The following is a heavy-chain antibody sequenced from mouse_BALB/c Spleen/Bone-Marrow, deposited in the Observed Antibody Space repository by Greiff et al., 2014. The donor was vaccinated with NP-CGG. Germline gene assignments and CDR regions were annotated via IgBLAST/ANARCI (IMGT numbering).Heavy chain of an antibody. CDR3: AFGNYDFDY. CDR2: IYPGDGDT. CDR1: GYAFSSYW. D-gene: IGHD2-1*01. V-gene: IGHV1-80*01. Sequence: QVQLKQSGAELGRPGASVKISCKASGYAFSSYWMNWGKQRPGQGLEWIGQIYPGDGDTNYSGKFKGKATLTADESSSTAYMQLSSLTSEDSAVYFCAFGNYDFDYWGQGTTLTVSS. J-gene: IGHJ2*01.